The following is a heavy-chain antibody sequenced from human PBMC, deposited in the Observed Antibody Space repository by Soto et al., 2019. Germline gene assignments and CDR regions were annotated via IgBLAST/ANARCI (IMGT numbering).Heavy chain of an antibody. J-gene: IGHJ4*02. CDR3: GRDGDGYSPDY. CDR1: CASINNYY. V-gene: IGHV4-4*07. CDR2: IYTNRRT. Sequence: SETLSLTCTVSCASINNYYWSWIRQPAGKGLEWIGRIYTNRRTNYNPSLKSRVTMSVDASENQFSLMLSSVTAADTAVYYCGRDGDGYSPDYWGQGTLVTVSS. D-gene: IGHD5-18*01.